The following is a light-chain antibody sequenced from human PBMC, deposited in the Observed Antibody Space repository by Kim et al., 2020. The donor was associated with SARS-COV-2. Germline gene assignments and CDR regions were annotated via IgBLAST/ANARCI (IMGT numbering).Light chain of an antibody. CDR2: GAS. CDR3: QQYGNSTPIT. J-gene: IGKJ5*01. V-gene: IGKV3-20*01. CDR1: QSVSSNY. Sequence: EMVLTQSPGTLSLSLGERATLSCRASQSVSSNYLAWYQQKPGQAPSLLIYGASSRATGIPDRFSGSGSGTDFTLTISRLEPEDSAVYYCQQYGNSTPITFGQGTRLEIK.